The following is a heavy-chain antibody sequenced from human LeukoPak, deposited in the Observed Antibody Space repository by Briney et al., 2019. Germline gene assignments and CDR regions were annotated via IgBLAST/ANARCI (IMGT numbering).Heavy chain of an antibody. CDR3: ARDLDRIVPTTADY. Sequence: ASVTVSCKASGYTFTSYSITWVRQAPGQRLEWMGWISTNNGNTDYAQKLRDRVTMTTDTSKNTAYMELRSLRSDDTAVYYCARDLDRIVPTTADYWGQGTLVTVSS. V-gene: IGHV1-18*01. D-gene: IGHD5-12*01. CDR2: ISTNNGNT. CDR1: GYTFTSYS. J-gene: IGHJ4*02.